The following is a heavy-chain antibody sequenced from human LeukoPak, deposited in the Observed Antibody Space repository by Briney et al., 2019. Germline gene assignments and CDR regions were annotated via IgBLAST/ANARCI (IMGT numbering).Heavy chain of an antibody. J-gene: IGHJ4*02. V-gene: IGHV3-64*02. CDR2: MDDSGATI. D-gene: IGHD1-26*01. CDR3: ARDGKAKNDY. Sequence: GGSLRLFCAASGFTFSRYAMQWVRQAPDKRLEYVSGMDDSGATIYYADSVKGRFTMSRDNSRDTLYLQMGSLRPEDTAVYYCARDGKAKNDYWGQGTLVTVTT. CDR1: GFTFSRYA.